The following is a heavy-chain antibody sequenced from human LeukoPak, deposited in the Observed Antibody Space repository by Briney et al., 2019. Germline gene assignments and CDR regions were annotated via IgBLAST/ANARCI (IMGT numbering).Heavy chain of an antibody. J-gene: IGHJ3*02. Sequence: GGSLRLSCAASGFTFSDHYMDWVRQAPGKGLEWVGRTRNKANSYTTEYAASVKGRFTISRDDSKNSLYLQMNSLKTEDTAVYYCARVSYYDILTGFVDAFDIWGQGTMVTVSS. D-gene: IGHD3-9*01. CDR2: TRNKANSYTT. CDR3: ARVSYYDILTGFVDAFDI. CDR1: GFTFSDHY. V-gene: IGHV3-72*01.